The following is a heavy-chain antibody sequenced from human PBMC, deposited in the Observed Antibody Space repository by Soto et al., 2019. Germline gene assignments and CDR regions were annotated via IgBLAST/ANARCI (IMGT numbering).Heavy chain of an antibody. J-gene: IGHJ5*01. CDR2: TNQDGSET. CDR1: GFTFSYYW. V-gene: IGHV3-7*01. CDR3: MRALRSGGFYNWFDS. Sequence: GGSLRLSCAASGFTFSYYWMSWGRQAPGKGLEWVANTNQDGSETYYVDSVKGRFSISRDNAKNSLYLQMNSLRGEDTAVYYCMRALRSGGFYNWFDSWGQGTLVTVSS. D-gene: IGHD3-3*01.